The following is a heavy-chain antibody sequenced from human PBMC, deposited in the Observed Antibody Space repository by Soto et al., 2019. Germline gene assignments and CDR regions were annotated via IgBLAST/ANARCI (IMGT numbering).Heavy chain of an antibody. V-gene: IGHV4-4*02. CDR3: ARSRGYYDTSGYYYY. CDR1: GGSISSSTW. CDR2: IYHGGST. J-gene: IGHJ4*02. Sequence: XGTLSLTFAVSGGSISSSTWWSCVRQPPGKGLEWIGDIYHGGSTHYNPSLKSRVTISIDKSKNQFSLKLSSVTAADTAVYYCARSRGYYDTSGYYYYWGQGTLVTVSS. D-gene: IGHD3-22*01.